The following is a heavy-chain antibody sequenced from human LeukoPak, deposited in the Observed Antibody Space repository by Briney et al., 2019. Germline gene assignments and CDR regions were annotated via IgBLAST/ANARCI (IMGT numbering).Heavy chain of an antibody. V-gene: IGHV3-23*01. CDR3: AKGRYCSSTSCPRPYYFDY. J-gene: IGHJ4*02. Sequence: PGGSLRLSCAASGFTFSSYAMSWVRQAPGKGLEWVSGISGSGGSTYYADSVKGRFTISRDNSKNTVYLQMNSLRAEDTAVYYCAKGRYCSSTSCPRPYYFDYWGQGTLVTVSS. CDR2: ISGSGGST. CDR1: GFTFSSYA. D-gene: IGHD2-2*01.